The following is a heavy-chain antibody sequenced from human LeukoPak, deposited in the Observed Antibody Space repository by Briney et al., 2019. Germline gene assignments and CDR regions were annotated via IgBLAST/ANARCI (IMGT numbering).Heavy chain of an antibody. CDR3: ARGTIAAAGYYYFDY. CDR1: DFTFRTYS. V-gene: IGHV3-48*02. J-gene: IGHJ4*02. D-gene: IGHD6-13*01. CDR2: ISSGGGVT. Sequence: GGSLRLSCGASDFTFRTYSMIWARQTPGTGLEWISYISSGGGVTHYAESVEGRFSISRDNAKNSLFLQMNRLKDEDTAVYYCARGTIAAAGYYYFDYWGQGTQVTVSS.